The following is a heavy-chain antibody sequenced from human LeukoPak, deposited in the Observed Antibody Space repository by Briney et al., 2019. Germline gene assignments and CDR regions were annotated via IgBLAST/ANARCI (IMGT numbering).Heavy chain of an antibody. V-gene: IGHV3-48*01. Sequence: GGFLRLSCAASGSTFSSYSMNWVRQAPGKGLEWVSYISSSSSTIYYADSVKGRFTISRDNAKNSLYLQMNSLRAEDTAVYYCASHDYEAFDIWGQGTMVTVSS. D-gene: IGHD4-17*01. CDR2: ISSSSSTI. CDR3: ASHDYEAFDI. CDR1: GSTFSSYS. J-gene: IGHJ3*02.